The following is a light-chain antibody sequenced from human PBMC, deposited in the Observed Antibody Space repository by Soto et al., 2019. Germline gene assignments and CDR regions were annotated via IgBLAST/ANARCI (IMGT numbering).Light chain of an antibody. CDR3: CSRTRSNTYV. V-gene: IGLV2-14*01. CDR2: EVN. CDR1: SSDVGAYDY. Sequence: QSALTQPASVSGSPGQSITISCTGTSSDVGAYDYVSWYQHHPGKAPKLMISEVNNRPSGVSNRFSGSKSGTTASLIISGLKAEDEADYYCCSRTRSNTYVFGTGTKLTVL. J-gene: IGLJ1*01.